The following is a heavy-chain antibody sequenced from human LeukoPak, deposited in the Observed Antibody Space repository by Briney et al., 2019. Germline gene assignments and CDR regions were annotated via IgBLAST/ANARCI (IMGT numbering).Heavy chain of an antibody. CDR3: ARSASLPPYYFDY. V-gene: IGHV4-31*03. CDR2: VFYNGNT. CDR1: DDSVGSGAYY. Sequence: SETLSLTCTVSDDSVGSGAYYWSWIRQHPGKGLEWIGYVFYNGNTFYNPSLESRLTISVDTSKKQFSLKLKSVTAADTALYYCARSASLPPYYFDYWGQGTLVTVSS. J-gene: IGHJ4*02. D-gene: IGHD2-15*01.